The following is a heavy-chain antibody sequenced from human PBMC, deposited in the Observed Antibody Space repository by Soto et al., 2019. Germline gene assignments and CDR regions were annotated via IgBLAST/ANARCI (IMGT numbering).Heavy chain of an antibody. J-gene: IGHJ6*03. CDR3: ARESGGATATLDYYYFYMDV. CDR1: GDSFNDYY. V-gene: IGHV1-2*02. CDR2: INPNGGVT. Sequence: VQLVQSGAEVKKPGASVKVSCKTSGDSFNDYYIHWVRQAPGQGLEWMGWINPNGGVTKYAQKFRGRVTVPRDTSIRTVYMELSSLRSDDTAVYYCARESGGATATLDYYYFYMDVWGKGTTGTVSS. D-gene: IGHD1-26*01.